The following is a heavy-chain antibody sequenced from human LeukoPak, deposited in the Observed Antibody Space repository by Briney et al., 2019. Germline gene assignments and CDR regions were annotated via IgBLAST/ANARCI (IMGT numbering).Heavy chain of an antibody. Sequence: GGSLRLSCAASGFSFSNYGMHWVRQAPGKGLEWVAVISYDGSNKYYADSVKGRFTISRDNSKNTLYLQMNSLRAEDTAVCYCAKPPRQWELLHWFDPWGQGTLVTVSS. V-gene: IGHV3-30*18. CDR1: GFSFSNYG. D-gene: IGHD1-26*01. J-gene: IGHJ5*02. CDR3: AKPPRQWELLHWFDP. CDR2: ISYDGSNK.